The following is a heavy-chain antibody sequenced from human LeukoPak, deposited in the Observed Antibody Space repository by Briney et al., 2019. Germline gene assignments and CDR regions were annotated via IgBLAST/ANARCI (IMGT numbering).Heavy chain of an antibody. CDR2: ISPSATTI. V-gene: IGHV3-11*01. Sequence: PGGSLRLSCAASGFTFSDYYMSWIRQAPGKGLEWVSYISPSATTIYYADSAKGRFTISRDNSKNTLYLQMNSLRAEDTAVYYCTLTLVRGRVYGMDVWGEGTTVTVSS. CDR1: GFTFSDYY. J-gene: IGHJ6*04. D-gene: IGHD3-10*01. CDR3: TLTLVRGRVYGMDV.